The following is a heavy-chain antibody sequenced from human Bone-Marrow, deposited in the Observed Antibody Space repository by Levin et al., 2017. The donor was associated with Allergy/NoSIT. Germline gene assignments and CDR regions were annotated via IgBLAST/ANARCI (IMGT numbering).Heavy chain of an antibody. CDR1: GYTFSSYD. V-gene: IGHV1-8*01. CDR2: MNPNSGNT. Sequence: GESLKISCKASGYTFSSYDINWVRQATGQGLEWMGWMNPNSGNTGYAQKFQGRVTMTRDTSISTAYMELSSLRYEDTAVYYCARARDQEAAGTGWGQGTLVTVSS. D-gene: IGHD6-13*01. CDR3: ARARDQEAAGTG. J-gene: IGHJ4*02.